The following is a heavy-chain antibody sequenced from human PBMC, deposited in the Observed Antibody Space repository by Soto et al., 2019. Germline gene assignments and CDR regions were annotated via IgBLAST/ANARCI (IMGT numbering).Heavy chain of an antibody. J-gene: IGHJ4*02. CDR1: GFIFGSYA. CDR3: ARAGVTPNFFDY. CDR2: ITGRGTGS. Sequence: EVELLESGGGLVQPGGSLRLSCAASGFIFGSYAMSWVRQAPGKGLEWVSTITGRGTGSYYADSVKGRFTVSRDNSKNTLYLQMNSLRVEDTAVYYCARAGVTPNFFDYWGQGTLVTVSS. D-gene: IGHD3-10*01. V-gene: IGHV3-23*01.